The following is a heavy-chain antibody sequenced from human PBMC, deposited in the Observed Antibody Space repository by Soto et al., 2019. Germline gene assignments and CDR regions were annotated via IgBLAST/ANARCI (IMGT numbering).Heavy chain of an antibody. CDR2: IYVTGST. V-gene: IGHV4-31*03. J-gene: IGHJ4*02. CDR1: GSSFSSVGYY. D-gene: IGHD6-19*01. Sequence: TLSLTCTVSGSSFSSVGYYWCWMRQQPGKGLEWVGYIYVTGSTVYNPSLESRLAMSLDTSKNQFSLRLTSVTAADTAVYFCARDWGSSGWPNWGQGTLVTAPQ. CDR3: ARDWGSSGWPN.